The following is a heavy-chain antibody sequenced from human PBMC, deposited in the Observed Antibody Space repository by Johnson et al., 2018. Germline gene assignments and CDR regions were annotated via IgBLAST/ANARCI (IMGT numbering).Heavy chain of an antibody. Sequence: QVQLVESGGGVVQPGRSLRLSCAASGFTFSSYGMHWVRQAPGKGLEWVAVISYDGSNKYYADSVKGRFTISRDNSKNTLFLQMNSLRAEDTAVYYCAKGGGSYYYSSGYYYAMDVWGKGTTVTVSS. D-gene: IGHD3-22*01. J-gene: IGHJ6*04. CDR2: ISYDGSNK. CDR3: AKGGGSYYYSSGYYYAMDV. CDR1: GFTFSSYG. V-gene: IGHV3-30*18.